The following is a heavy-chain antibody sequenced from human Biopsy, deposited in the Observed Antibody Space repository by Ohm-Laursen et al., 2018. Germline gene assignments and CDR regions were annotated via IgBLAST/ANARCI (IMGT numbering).Heavy chain of an antibody. CDR3: ARDSSRRAREGGMDV. CDR2: ISETSSHI. CDR1: GFIVSSYD. Sequence: GSLRLSCAASGFIVSSYDMNWVRQAPGKGLEWVSYISETSSHIYDADSVRGRFTVARDIAKNSLYLQLNSLRAEDTAVYYCARDSSRRAREGGMDVWGQGTTVTVSS. D-gene: IGHD6-6*01. J-gene: IGHJ6*02. V-gene: IGHV3-21*01.